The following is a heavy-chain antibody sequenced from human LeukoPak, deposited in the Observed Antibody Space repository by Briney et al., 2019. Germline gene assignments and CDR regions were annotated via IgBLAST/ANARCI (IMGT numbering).Heavy chain of an antibody. J-gene: IGHJ4*02. CDR3: AKDRLPLIRGVDY. D-gene: IGHD3-10*01. V-gene: IGHV3-48*01. Sequence: GGSLRLSCAASGFTFSSYSMNWVRQAPGKGLEWVSYISSSSSTIYYADSVKGRFTISRDNSKNTLYLQMNSLRAEDTAVYYCAKDRLPLIRGVDYWGQGTLVTVSS. CDR1: GFTFSSYS. CDR2: ISSSSSTI.